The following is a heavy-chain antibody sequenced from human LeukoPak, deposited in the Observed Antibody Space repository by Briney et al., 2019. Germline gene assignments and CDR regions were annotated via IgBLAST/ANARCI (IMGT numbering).Heavy chain of an antibody. CDR2: ITHSGTT. D-gene: IGHD2/OR15-2a*01. V-gene: IGHV4-34*01. CDR3: ARRPAIVSFRFDP. J-gene: IGHJ5*02. CDR1: GGPFTGYY. Sequence: SETLSLTCAVSGGPFTGYYWTWIRQAPGKGLEWIWEITHSGTTNHNPSLKTRVTISVDMSNKRFSLQVTSVTAAETGIYYCARRPAIVSFRFDPWGQGTLVTVSS.